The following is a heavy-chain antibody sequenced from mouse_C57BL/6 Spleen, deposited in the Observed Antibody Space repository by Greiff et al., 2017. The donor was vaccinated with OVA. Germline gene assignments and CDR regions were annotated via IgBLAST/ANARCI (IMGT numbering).Heavy chain of an antibody. CDR3: TTGYSNYEGGAMDY. V-gene: IGHV14-4*01. CDR1: GFNIKDDY. D-gene: IGHD2-5*01. Sequence: EVQLQQSGAELVRPGASVKLSCTASGFNIKDDYMHWVKQRPEPGLEWIGWIDPENGDTEYASKFQGKATITADTSSNTAYLQLSSLTSEDTAVYYCTTGYSNYEGGAMDYWGQGTSVTVSS. CDR2: IDPENGDT. J-gene: IGHJ4*01.